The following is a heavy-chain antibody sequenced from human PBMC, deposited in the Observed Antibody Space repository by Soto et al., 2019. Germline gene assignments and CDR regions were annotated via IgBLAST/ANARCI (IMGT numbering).Heavy chain of an antibody. CDR2: FYYSGSA. J-gene: IGHJ3*01. V-gene: IGHV4-31*03. Sequence: SETLSLTCTVSGGSISSGGYYWTWIRQHPGKGLEWIGYFYYSGSADYNPSLKSRVTMSVDTSKNQFSLKLSSVIAADSAVYYCARSPYSSRGGGSFDLWGQGTTVT. CDR3: ARSPYSSRGGGSFDL. CDR1: GGSISSGGYY. D-gene: IGHD2-2*01.